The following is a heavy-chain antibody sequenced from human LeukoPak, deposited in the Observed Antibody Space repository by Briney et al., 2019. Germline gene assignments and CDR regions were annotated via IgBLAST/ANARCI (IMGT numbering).Heavy chain of an antibody. CDR3: ARDDWGQGHEGGRLYHYYYYGMDV. J-gene: IGHJ6*02. CDR2: IYTSGST. CDR1: GGSISSYY. V-gene: IGHV4-4*07. Sequence: PSETLSLTCTVSGGSISSYYRSWIRQPAGKGLGWIGRIYTSGSTNYNPSLKSRVTMSVDTSKNQFPLKRSSVTAADTAVYYCARDDWGQGHEGGRLYHYYYYGMDVWGQGTTVTVSS. D-gene: IGHD7-27*01.